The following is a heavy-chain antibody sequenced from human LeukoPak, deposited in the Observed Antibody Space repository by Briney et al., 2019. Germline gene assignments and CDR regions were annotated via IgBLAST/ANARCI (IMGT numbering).Heavy chain of an antibody. Sequence: GGSLRLSCAASGFTFSSYGMHWVRQAPGKGLEWVAVISYDGSNKYYADSVKGRFTISRDNSKNTLYLQMNSLRAEDTAVYYCAKDRSGWYYFDYWGQGTLVTVSS. CDR1: GFTFSSYG. V-gene: IGHV3-30*18. CDR2: ISYDGSNK. CDR3: AKDRSGWYYFDY. J-gene: IGHJ4*02. D-gene: IGHD6-19*01.